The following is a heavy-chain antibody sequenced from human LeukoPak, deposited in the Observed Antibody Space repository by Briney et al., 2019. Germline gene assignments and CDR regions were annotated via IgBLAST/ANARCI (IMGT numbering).Heavy chain of an antibody. V-gene: IGHV3-23*03. CDR2: IYSGGIYNDGTT. D-gene: IGHD5-18*01. CDR1: GFTFSSYA. Sequence: GGSLRLSCAASGFTFSSYAMSWVRQAPGKGLEWVSVIYSGGIYNDGTTNYGDSVKGRFTISRENSKNTLYLQMNSLRAEDTAVYYCARRELLGYSYGLRTFNIWGQGTTVTVSS. CDR3: ARRELLGYSYGLRTFNI. J-gene: IGHJ3*02.